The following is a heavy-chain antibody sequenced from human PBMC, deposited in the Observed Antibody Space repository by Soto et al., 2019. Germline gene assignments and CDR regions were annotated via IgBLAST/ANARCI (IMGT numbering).Heavy chain of an antibody. J-gene: IGHJ6*02. V-gene: IGHV1-69*04. D-gene: IGHD2-15*01. CDR1: GGTFSSYT. CDR3: ARDKAGYCSGGSCYADGMDV. Sequence: SVKVSCKASGGTFSSYTISWVRQAPGQGLEWMGRIIPILGIANYAQKFQGRVTITADKSTSTAYMELSSLRSEDTAVYYCARDKAGYCSGGSCYADGMDVWGQGPTVTVSS. CDR2: IIPILGIA.